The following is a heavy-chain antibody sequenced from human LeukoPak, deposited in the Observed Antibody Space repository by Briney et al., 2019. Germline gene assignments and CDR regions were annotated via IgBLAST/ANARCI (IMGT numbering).Heavy chain of an antibody. CDR1: GGSFSGYY. V-gene: IGHV4-34*01. J-gene: IGHJ4*02. CDR2: INHSGST. CDR3: ARGGGPITPRIVGATTGREYYFDY. D-gene: IGHD1-26*01. Sequence: RSSETLSLTCAVYGGSFSGYYWSWIRQPPGKGLEWIGEINHSGSTNYNPSLKSRVTISVDTSKNQFSLKLSSVTAADTAVYYCARGGGPITPRIVGATTGREYYFDYWGQGTLVTVSS.